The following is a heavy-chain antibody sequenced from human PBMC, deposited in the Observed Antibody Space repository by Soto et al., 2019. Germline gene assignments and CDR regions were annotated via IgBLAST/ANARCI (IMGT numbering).Heavy chain of an antibody. Sequence: GASVKVSCKASGGTFSSYAISWVRQAPGQGLEWMGGIIPIFGTANYAQKFQGRVTITADESTSTAYMELSSLRSEDTAVYYCAREWSSSYYYYGMDVWGQGTTVTVSS. V-gene: IGHV1-69*13. J-gene: IGHJ6*02. CDR3: AREWSSSYYYYGMDV. CDR1: GGTFSSYA. CDR2: IIPIFGTA. D-gene: IGHD6-6*01.